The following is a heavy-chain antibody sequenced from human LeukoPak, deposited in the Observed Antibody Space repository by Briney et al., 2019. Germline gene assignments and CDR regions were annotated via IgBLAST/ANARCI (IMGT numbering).Heavy chain of an antibody. Sequence: PSETLSLTCAVYGGSFSGYYWSWIRQPPGKGLEWIGEINHSGSTNYNPSLKSRVTISVDTSKNQFSLKLSSVTAADTAVYYWARAPRGYSYGFRNWFDPWGQGTLVTVSS. J-gene: IGHJ5*02. CDR2: INHSGST. CDR1: GGSFSGYY. D-gene: IGHD5-18*01. V-gene: IGHV4-34*01. CDR3: ARAPRGYSYGFRNWFDP.